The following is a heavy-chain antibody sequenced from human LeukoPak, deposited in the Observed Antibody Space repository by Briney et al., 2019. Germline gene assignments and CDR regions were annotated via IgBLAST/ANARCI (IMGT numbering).Heavy chain of an antibody. CDR3: AKGLWAGSARLKDAFDY. V-gene: IGHV3-33*06. J-gene: IGHJ4*02. Sequence: GGSLRLSCAASGFTFSSYGMHWVRQAPGKGLEWVAVIWYDGSNKYYADSVKGRFTISRDNPKNTLYLQMNSLRAEDTAVYYCAKGLWAGSARLKDAFDYWGQGTLVTVSS. CDR1: GFTFSSYG. D-gene: IGHD3-16*01. CDR2: IWYDGSNK.